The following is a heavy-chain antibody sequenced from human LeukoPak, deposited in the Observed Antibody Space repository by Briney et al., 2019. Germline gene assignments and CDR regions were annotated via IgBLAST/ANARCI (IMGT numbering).Heavy chain of an antibody. J-gene: IGHJ6*03. CDR1: GFTFSSYW. Sequence: PGGSLRLSCEASGFTFSSYWMHWVRQAPGKGLVWVSRINTDGSSTSYADSVKGRFTISRDNAKNTVYLQTNSLRAEDTALYYCAVATTFSIYYYYMDVWGKGTTVTVSS. D-gene: IGHD5-12*01. CDR2: INTDGSST. CDR3: AVATTFSIYYYYMDV. V-gene: IGHV3-74*01.